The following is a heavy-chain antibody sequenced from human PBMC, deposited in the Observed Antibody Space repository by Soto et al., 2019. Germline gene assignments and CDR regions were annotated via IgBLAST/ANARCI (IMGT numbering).Heavy chain of an antibody. CDR1: GGTFSSYA. D-gene: IGHD1-26*01. CDR3: ARGSGMGAPDGSFDI. V-gene: IGHV1-69*06. J-gene: IGHJ3*02. CDR2: IIPIFGTA. Sequence: SVKVSCKASGGTFSSYAISWVRQAPGQGLEWMGGIIPIFGTANYAQRFQGRVTITADKSTSTAYMELSSLRSEDTVVYYCARGSGMGAPDGSFDIWGQGTMVTVSS.